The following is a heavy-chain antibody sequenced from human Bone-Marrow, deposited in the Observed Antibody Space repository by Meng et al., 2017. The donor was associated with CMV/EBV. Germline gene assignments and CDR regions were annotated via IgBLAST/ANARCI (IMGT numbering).Heavy chain of an antibody. Sequence: SETLSLTCTVSGGSISSYYWSWIRQPAGKGLEWIGRIYTSGSTNYNPSLKSRVTMSVDTSKNQFSLKLSSVTAADTAVYCCARGTTIFGVALIGYWGQGTLVTVSS. J-gene: IGHJ4*02. V-gene: IGHV4-4*07. CDR3: ARGTTIFGVALIGY. CDR2: IYTSGST. CDR1: GGSISSYY. D-gene: IGHD3-3*01.